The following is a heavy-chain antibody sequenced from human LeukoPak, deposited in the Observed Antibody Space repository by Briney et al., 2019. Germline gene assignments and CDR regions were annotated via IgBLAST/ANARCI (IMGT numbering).Heavy chain of an antibody. Sequence: GGSLRLSSAPYVITFSSYCMQWVRQAPGKGLEWVAVIRYDGSNKYYADSVKARFTISRDNSRNTQYLQMNSLKAEDTAVYYCGRGLWSRYSRSRGAGYYGMDVWGQGTTVTVSS. J-gene: IGHJ6*02. D-gene: IGHD6-13*01. CDR2: IRYDGSNK. CDR1: VITFSSYC. V-gene: IGHV3-33*01. CDR3: GRGLWSRYSRSRGAGYYGMDV.